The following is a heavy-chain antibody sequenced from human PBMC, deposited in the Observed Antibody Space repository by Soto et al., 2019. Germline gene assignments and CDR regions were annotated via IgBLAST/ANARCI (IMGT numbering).Heavy chain of an antibody. CDR3: ATDLVGSAGPYYFAW. D-gene: IGHD3-10*01. V-gene: IGHV1-69*12. CDR1: GGTFSSFA. Sequence: VQGVQSGAEVKKPGSSVKVSCKASGGTFSSFAFTWVRQAPGQGLEWMGGVIPLFGPPTYSQNFQGRVTITAVASTVTVYMELSSLTSAATALYFCATDLVGSAGPYYFAWWGQGTLVTVSS. J-gene: IGHJ4*02. CDR2: VIPLFGPP.